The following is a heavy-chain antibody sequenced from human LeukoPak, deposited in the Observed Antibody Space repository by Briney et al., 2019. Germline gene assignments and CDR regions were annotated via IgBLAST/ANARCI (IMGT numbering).Heavy chain of an antibody. CDR2: INHSGST. V-gene: IGHV4-34*01. CDR1: GGSFSGYY. D-gene: IGHD2-2*01. J-gene: IGHJ4*02. Sequence: SETLSLTCAVHGGSFSGYYWSWIRQPPGKGLEWIGEINHSGSTNYNPSLKSRVTISVDTSKNQFSLKLSSVTAADTAVYYCAPIPAAPPNFDYWGQGTLVTVSS. CDR3: APIPAAPPNFDY.